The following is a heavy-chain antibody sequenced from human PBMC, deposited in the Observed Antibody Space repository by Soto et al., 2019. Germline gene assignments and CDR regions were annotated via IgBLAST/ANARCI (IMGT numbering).Heavy chain of an antibody. CDR3: ARDLFVGWSSSWYSAFDI. J-gene: IGHJ3*02. Sequence: SETLSLTCTVSGDSINSADYYWSWIRQPPGRGLEWIGHIYYSGSTYYTPSLKSRVTISIDTSKNQFSLKMTSVTAADTAVYYCARDLFVGWSSSWYSAFDIWGQGTMVTVSS. CDR2: IYYSGST. V-gene: IGHV4-30-4*01. CDR1: GDSINSADYY. D-gene: IGHD6-13*01.